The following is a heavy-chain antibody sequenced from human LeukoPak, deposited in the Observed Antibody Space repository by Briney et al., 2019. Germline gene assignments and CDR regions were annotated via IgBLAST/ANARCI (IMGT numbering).Heavy chain of an antibody. J-gene: IGHJ4*02. Sequence: KASETLSLTCTVSGGSISSGGYYWSWIRQHPGKGLEWIGYIYYSGSTYYNPSLKSRVTTSVDTSKNQFSLKLSSVTAADTAVYYCARGGVGGIDYWGQGTLVTVSS. CDR3: ARGGVGGIDY. CDR2: IYYSGST. CDR1: GGSISSGGYY. V-gene: IGHV4-31*03. D-gene: IGHD3-16*01.